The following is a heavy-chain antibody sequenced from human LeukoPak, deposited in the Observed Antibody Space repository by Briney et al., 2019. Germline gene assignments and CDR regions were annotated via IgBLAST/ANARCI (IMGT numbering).Heavy chain of an antibody. CDR2: INQSGST. Sequence: SETLSLTCAVYGGSFSGYYWSWIRQPPGKGLEWIGEINQSGSTNYNPSLKSRVTISVDTSKNQFSLKLSSVTAADTAVYYCAREVNGPNYFDYWGQGTLVTVAS. V-gene: IGHV4-34*01. J-gene: IGHJ4*02. CDR3: AREVNGPNYFDY. CDR1: GGSFSGYY. D-gene: IGHD2-8*01.